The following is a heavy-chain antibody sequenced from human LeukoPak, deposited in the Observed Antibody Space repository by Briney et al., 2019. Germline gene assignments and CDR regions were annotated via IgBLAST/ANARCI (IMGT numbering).Heavy chain of an antibody. Sequence: ASVKVSCKASGYTFTDYYMHWVRQAPGQGLEWMGWINPNSGGTNYAQKFQGRVTMTRDTSISTAYMELSRLRSDDTAVYYCARGDIVVVPAAAFDYWGQGTLVTVSS. CDR3: ARGDIVVVPAAAFDY. D-gene: IGHD2-2*01. J-gene: IGHJ4*02. CDR1: GYTFTDYY. V-gene: IGHV1-2*02. CDR2: INPNSGGT.